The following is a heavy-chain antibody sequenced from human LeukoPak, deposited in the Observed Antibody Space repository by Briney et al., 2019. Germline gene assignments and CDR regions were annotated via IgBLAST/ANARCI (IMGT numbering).Heavy chain of an antibody. V-gene: IGHV3-20*04. J-gene: IGHJ4*02. CDR3: ARGLGEWELLYYFDY. CDR2: INWNGGST. Sequence: PGGSLRLSCAASGFTVSSNYMSWVRQAPGKGLEWVSGINWNGGSTGYADSVKGRFTISRDNAKNSLYLQMNSLRAEDTALYYCARGLGEWELLYYFDYWGQGTLVTVSS. D-gene: IGHD1-26*01. CDR1: GFTVSSNY.